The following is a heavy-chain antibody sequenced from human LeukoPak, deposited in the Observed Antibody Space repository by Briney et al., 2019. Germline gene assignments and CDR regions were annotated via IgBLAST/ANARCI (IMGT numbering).Heavy chain of an antibody. CDR1: GFTLSNHW. Sequence: GGSLRLSCAASGFTLSNHWMTWVRQVPGRGPEWVANVNRDGSETYYLDSVKGRFTISKDNAKNSLYLPMNSLRAEDTALYHCARNNGMDVWGQGTTVIVSS. J-gene: IGHJ6*02. CDR2: VNRDGSET. CDR3: ARNNGMDV. V-gene: IGHV3-7*03.